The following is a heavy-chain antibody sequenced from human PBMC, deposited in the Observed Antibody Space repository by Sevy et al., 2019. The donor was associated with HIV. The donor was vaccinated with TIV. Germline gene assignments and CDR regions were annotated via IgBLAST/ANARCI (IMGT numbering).Heavy chain of an antibody. D-gene: IGHD4-17*01. V-gene: IGHV1-18*01. CDR1: GYTFTSYG. CDR3: ARDTYYGDYGGYYYYYYGMDV. J-gene: IGHJ6*02. Sequence: ASVKVSCKASGYTFTSYGISWVRQAPRQGLEWMGWISAYNGNTNYAQKLQGRVTMTTDTSTSTAYMELRSLRSDDTAVYYCARDTYYGDYGGYYYYYYGMDVWGQGTTVTVSS. CDR2: ISAYNGNT.